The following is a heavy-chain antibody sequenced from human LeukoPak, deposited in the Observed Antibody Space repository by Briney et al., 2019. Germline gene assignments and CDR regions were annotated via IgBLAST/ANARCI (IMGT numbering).Heavy chain of an antibody. D-gene: IGHD6-13*01. V-gene: IGHV3-11*04. J-gene: IGHJ1*01. CDR3: ARESGYSSSWYGAEYFQH. Sequence: SGGSLRLSCAASGFTFSDYYMSWIRQAPGKGLEWVSYISSSGSTIYYADSVKGRFTISRDNAKNSLYLQMNSLRAEDTAVYYCARESGYSSSWYGAEYFQHWGQGTLVTVSS. CDR2: ISSSGSTI. CDR1: GFTFSDYY.